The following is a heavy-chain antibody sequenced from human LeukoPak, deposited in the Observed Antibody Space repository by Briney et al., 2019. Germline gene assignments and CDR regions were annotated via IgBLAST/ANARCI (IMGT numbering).Heavy chain of an antibody. J-gene: IGHJ5*02. V-gene: IGHV4-34*01. D-gene: IGHD3-3*01. CDR2: VKHSGST. Sequence: SETLSLTCAVYGGSFSGYYWSWIRQPPGKGLEWIGEVKHSGSTNYNPSLKSRVTISVDTSKNQFSLKLSSVTAADTAVYYWAERFLEWTNWFDPWGQGTLVTVSS. CDR3: AERFLEWTNWFDP. CDR1: GGSFSGYY.